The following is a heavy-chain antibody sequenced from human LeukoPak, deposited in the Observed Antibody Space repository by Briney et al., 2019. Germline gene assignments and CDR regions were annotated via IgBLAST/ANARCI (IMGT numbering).Heavy chain of an antibody. CDR2: INHSGST. CDR3: ARGNLCGGDCYSSTYAIDY. Sequence: PSETLSLTCAVYGGSFSGYYWSWIRRPPGKGLEWIGEINHSGSTNYNPSLKSRVTISVDTSKNQFSLKLSSVTAADTAVYYCARGNLCGGDCYSSTYAIDYWGQGTLVTVSS. D-gene: IGHD2-21*02. J-gene: IGHJ4*02. CDR1: GGSFSGYY. V-gene: IGHV4-34*01.